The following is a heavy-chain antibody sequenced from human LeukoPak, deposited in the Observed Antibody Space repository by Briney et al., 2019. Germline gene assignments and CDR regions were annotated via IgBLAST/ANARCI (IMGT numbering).Heavy chain of an antibody. CDR3: AREGPSLYYDFWSGYYHWFDP. CDR2: ISAHNGNT. J-gene: IGHJ5*02. D-gene: IGHD3-3*01. Sequence: ASVKVSCKASGYTFTSYGISWVRQAPGQGLEWMGWISAHNGNTNYAQKLQGRVTMTTDTSTSTAYMELRSLRSDDTAVYYCAREGPSLYYDFWSGYYHWFDPWGQGTLVTVSS. V-gene: IGHV1-18*01. CDR1: GYTFTSYG.